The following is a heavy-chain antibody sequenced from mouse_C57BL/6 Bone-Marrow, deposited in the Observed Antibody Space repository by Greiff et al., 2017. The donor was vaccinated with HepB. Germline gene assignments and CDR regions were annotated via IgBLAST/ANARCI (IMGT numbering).Heavy chain of an antibody. CDR1: GFTFSSYA. CDR3: ARDTTVVSWYYFDY. CDR2: ISDGGSYT. V-gene: IGHV5-4*01. J-gene: IGHJ2*01. D-gene: IGHD1-1*01. Sequence: EVMLVESGGGLVKPGGSLKISCAASGFTFSSYAMSWVRQTPEKRLEWVATISDGGSYTYYPDNVKGRFTISRDKAKNNLYLQMSHLKSEDTAMYYCARDTTVVSWYYFDYWGQGTTLTVSS.